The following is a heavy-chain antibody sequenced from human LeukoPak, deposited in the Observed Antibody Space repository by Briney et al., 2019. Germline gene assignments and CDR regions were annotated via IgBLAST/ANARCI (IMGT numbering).Heavy chain of an antibody. D-gene: IGHD5-18*01. J-gene: IGHJ3*02. CDR2: VHNNGET. CDR3: ARQPAATAAFDI. CDR1: GGSISSYY. Sequence: SETLSLTCTVSGGSISSYYWSWIRQPPGKGLEWIAYVHNNGETKHNPSLKSRDTISVNTPNNQISLRLSSVTAADTAMYYCARQPAATAAFDIWGLGTMVTVSS. V-gene: IGHV4-59*08.